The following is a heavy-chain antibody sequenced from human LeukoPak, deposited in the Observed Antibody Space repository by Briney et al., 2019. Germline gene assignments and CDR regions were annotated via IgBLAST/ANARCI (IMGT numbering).Heavy chain of an antibody. CDR2: ISSSSSYI. V-gene: IGHV3-21*01. D-gene: IGHD3-22*01. Sequence: PGGSLRLSCAASGFTFSSYSMNWVRQAPGKGLEWVSSISSSSSYIYYADSVKGRFTISRDNAKNSLYLQMNSLRAEDTAVYYCARDRHYYDSSGYWVDAFDIWGQGTMVTVSS. CDR1: GFTFSSYS. CDR3: ARDRHYYDSSGYWVDAFDI. J-gene: IGHJ3*02.